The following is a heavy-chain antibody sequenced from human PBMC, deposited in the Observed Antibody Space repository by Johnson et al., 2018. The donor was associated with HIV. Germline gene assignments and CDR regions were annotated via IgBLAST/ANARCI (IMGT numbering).Heavy chain of an antibody. CDR3: ARGDYYDSSGYYHPDAFDI. D-gene: IGHD3-22*01. Sequence: QVQLVESGGGVVQPGRSLRLSCAASGFTFSSYGMHWVRQAPGKGLEWVAVIWYDGSNKYYADSVKGRFTISRDNSKNTLYLQMNSLRAEDTAVYYCARGDYYDSSGYYHPDAFDIWGQGTMVSVSS. J-gene: IGHJ3*02. V-gene: IGHV3-33*08. CDR2: IWYDGSNK. CDR1: GFTFSSYG.